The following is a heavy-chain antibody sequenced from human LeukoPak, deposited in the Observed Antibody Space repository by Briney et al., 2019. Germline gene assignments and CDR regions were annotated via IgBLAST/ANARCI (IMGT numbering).Heavy chain of an antibody. D-gene: IGHD3-22*01. CDR1: GYTFTGYY. V-gene: IGHV1-2*04. CDR2: INPNSGGT. CDR3: ARVNYYDTQGIRGPHFDY. Sequence: ASVKVSCKASGYTFTGYYMHWVRQAPGQGLEWMGWINPNSGGTNYAQKFQGWVTMTRDTSISTAYMELSRLRSDDTAVYYCARVNYYDTQGIRGPHFDYWGQGTLVTVSS. J-gene: IGHJ4*02.